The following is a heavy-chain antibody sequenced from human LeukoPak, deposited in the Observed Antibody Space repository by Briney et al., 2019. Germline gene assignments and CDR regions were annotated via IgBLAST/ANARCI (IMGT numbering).Heavy chain of an antibody. D-gene: IGHD4-4*01. V-gene: IGHV4-59*08. J-gene: IGHJ4*02. CDR3: ARHGYSNYVIDY. CDR2: IYSTGSA. CDR1: GDSISSYY. Sequence: PSETLSLTCTVSGDSISSYYWSWIRQPPGKGLEWIGYIYSTGSANYNPSLKSRVTMSVDTSKFQFSLKLSSVTAADTAVYYCARHGYSNYVIDYWGQGTLVTVSS.